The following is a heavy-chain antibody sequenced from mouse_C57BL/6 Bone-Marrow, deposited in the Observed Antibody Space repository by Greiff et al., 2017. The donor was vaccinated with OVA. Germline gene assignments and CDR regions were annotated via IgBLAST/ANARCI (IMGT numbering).Heavy chain of an antibody. Sequence: DVQLVESGAGLVQPGGSLKLSCAASGFTFTDYYMYWVRQTPEKRLEWVAYISNGGGSTYYPDTVKGRFTISRDNAKNTLYLQMRRLKSEDTAMYDCERQNACAMDYWGQGTSVTVSS. CDR2: ISNGGGST. CDR1: GFTFTDYY. J-gene: IGHJ4*01. CDR3: ERQNACAMDY. V-gene: IGHV5-12*01.